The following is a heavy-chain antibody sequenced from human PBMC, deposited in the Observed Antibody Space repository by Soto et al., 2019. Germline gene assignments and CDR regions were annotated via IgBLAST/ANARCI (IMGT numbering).Heavy chain of an antibody. V-gene: IGHV3-30*03. D-gene: IGHD3-10*02. J-gene: IGHJ4*02. CDR3: TIVRVADSALDH. CDR2: MSYDGSDT. Sequence: LILSCVGSGFIFSNNGMHWFRQTPGKGLEWVAFMSYDGSDTFYADSVKGRFTISRDNSKNTLFLHMSNLRAEDTAMYYCTIVRVADSALDHWGQGTLVTVSS. CDR1: GFIFSNNG.